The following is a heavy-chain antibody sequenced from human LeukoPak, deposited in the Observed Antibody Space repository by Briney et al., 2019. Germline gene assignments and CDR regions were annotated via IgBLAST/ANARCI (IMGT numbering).Heavy chain of an antibody. CDR1: GGSIFSYY. D-gene: IGHD2-21*01. CDR2: VYYSGST. Sequence: PSETLSLTCTVSGGSIFSYYWSWLRQPPGKGLEWMGYVYYSGSTNYNPSLKSRVTISVDTSKNQFSLRVSSVTAADTAVYYCARHLNNCGDDCYIFDYWGQGTLVTVSS. CDR3: ARHLNNCGDDCYIFDY. V-gene: IGHV4-59*08. J-gene: IGHJ4*02.